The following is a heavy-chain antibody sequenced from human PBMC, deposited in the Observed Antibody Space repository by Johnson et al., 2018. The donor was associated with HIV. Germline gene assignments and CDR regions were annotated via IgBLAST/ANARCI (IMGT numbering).Heavy chain of an antibody. J-gene: IGHJ3*02. V-gene: IGHV3-53*01. D-gene: IGHD1-26*01. Sequence: VQLVESGGGLVQPGGSLRLSCAASGLSVSYGYMTWVRQAPGKGLEWVSVIYSGGNTYYTDSVQGRFTISRDDSKGLAYLVMNSLETEDTAVYYCSGGRDLRAFDTWGRGTMVTVSS. CDR3: SGGRDLRAFDT. CDR2: IYSGGNT. CDR1: GLSVSYGY.